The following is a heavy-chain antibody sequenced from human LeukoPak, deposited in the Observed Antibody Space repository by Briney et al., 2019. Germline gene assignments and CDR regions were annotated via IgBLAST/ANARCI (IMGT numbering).Heavy chain of an antibody. CDR3: TRGREGNYGLSDS. J-gene: IGHJ4*02. CDR2: INDDGRTT. CDR1: GFTLSSYW. Sequence: GGSLRLSCATSGFTLSSYWMHWVRQAPGKGLVWVSRINDDGRTTNYADSVKGRFTISRDNAKNTVYLQMSSLRAEDTAVYYCTRGREGNYGLSDSWGQGTLVTLSS. D-gene: IGHD3-10*01. V-gene: IGHV3-74*01.